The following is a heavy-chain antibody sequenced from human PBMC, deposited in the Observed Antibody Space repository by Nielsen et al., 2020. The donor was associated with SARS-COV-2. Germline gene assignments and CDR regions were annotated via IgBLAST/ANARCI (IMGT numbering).Heavy chain of an antibody. CDR2: IDPSDSYT. V-gene: IGHV5-10-1*01. D-gene: IGHD6-13*01. CDR3: ARHRKGGKKQQLVQDYYMDV. J-gene: IGHJ6*03. Sequence: GESLKISCKGSGYSFTSYWISWVRQMPGKDLEWMGRIDPSDSYTNYSPSFQGHVTISADKSISTAYLQWSSLKASDTAMYYCARHRKGGKKQQLVQDYYMDVWGKGTTVTVSS. CDR1: GYSFTSYW.